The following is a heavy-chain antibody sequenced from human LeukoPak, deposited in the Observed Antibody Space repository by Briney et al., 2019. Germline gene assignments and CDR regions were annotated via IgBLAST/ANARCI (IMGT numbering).Heavy chain of an antibody. CDR1: GFTFSDYY. CDR2: ISSSGSTI. Sequence: GGSLRLSCAASGFTFSDYYMNWIRQAPGKGLEWVSYISSSGSTIYYADSVKGRFTISRDNAKNSLYLQMNSLRAEDTALYYCAKDIGSLSGYYADWGQGTLVTVSS. V-gene: IGHV3-11*01. D-gene: IGHD3-22*01. CDR3: AKDIGSLSGYYAD. J-gene: IGHJ4*02.